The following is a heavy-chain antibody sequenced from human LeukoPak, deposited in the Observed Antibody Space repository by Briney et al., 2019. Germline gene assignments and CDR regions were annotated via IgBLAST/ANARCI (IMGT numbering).Heavy chain of an antibody. CDR3: ARTYYDSSGFMAIDYYFDY. D-gene: IGHD3-22*01. J-gene: IGHJ4*02. CDR1: GYTFTSYA. V-gene: IGHV1-69*04. CDR2: IIPILGIA. Sequence: SVKVSCKASGYTFTSYAISWVRQAPGQGLEWMGRIIPILGIANYAQKFQGRVTITADKSTSTAYMELSSLRSEDTAVYYCARTYYDSSGFMAIDYYFDYWGQGTLVTVSS.